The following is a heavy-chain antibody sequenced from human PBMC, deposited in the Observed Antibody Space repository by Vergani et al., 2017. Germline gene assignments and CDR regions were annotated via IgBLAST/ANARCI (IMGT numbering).Heavy chain of an antibody. CDR1: GGSISSGDYY. D-gene: IGHD6-19*01. Sequence: QVQLPESGPGLVKPSQPLSLTCTVSGGSISSGDYYWSWIRQPPGKGLEWIGYIYYSGSTYYNPSLKSRVTISVDTSKNQFSLKLSSVTAADTAVYYCARENSSGWYGIDYWGQGTLVTVSS. V-gene: IGHV4-30-4*01. CDR3: ARENSSGWYGIDY. J-gene: IGHJ4*02. CDR2: IYYSGST.